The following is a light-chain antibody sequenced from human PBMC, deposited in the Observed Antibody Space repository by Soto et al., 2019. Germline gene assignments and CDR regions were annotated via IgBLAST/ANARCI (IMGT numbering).Light chain of an antibody. CDR3: QVWDSTSDHLWV. CDR1: HIEAKT. V-gene: IGLV3-21*02. Sequence: SYELTQPPSVSVAPGQTARITCGGNHIEAKTVHWYQQKPGQAPVLVVYDDRDRPSGIPERFSGSNSGNTATLTISRVEARDEADYYCQVWDSTSDHLWVFGGGTKLTVL. J-gene: IGLJ3*02. CDR2: DDR.